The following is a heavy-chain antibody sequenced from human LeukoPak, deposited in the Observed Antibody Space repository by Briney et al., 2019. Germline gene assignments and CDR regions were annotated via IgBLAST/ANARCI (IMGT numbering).Heavy chain of an antibody. CDR3: ARVVDSSTYYYDF. J-gene: IGHJ4*02. CDR1: GGSISGYY. Sequence: SETLSLTCNVSGGSISGYYWHWIRQPAGKGLEWIGFMYSSGSTYYNPSLRSRVTMSVDTSKNQFSLKLRSVTAADTAVYYCARVVDSSTYYYDFWGQGTLVTVSS. D-gene: IGHD3-22*01. V-gene: IGHV4-4*07. CDR2: MYSSGST.